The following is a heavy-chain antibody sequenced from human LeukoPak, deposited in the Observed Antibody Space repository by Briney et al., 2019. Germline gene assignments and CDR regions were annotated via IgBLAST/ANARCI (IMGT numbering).Heavy chain of an antibody. CDR3: ARDFYLDYDVLTGYYDQ. V-gene: IGHV3-21*01. J-gene: IGHJ4*02. Sequence: AGSLRLSCSASGFSFSSYSMTWVRQAPGKGLEWVSCISSSSTYIYFADSVKGRFTISRDNSKNSLYLQMNSLRAEDTAVYFCARDFYLDYDVLTGYYDQWGWGTLVTVSS. D-gene: IGHD3-9*01. CDR1: GFSFSSYS. CDR2: ISSSSTYI.